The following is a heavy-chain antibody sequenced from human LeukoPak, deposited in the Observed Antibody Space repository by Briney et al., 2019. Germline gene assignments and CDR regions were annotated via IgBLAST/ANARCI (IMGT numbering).Heavy chain of an antibody. CDR1: GFTFSSYS. Sequence: GGSLRLSCAASGFTFSSYSMNWVRQAPGKGLEWVSSISSSSSYIYYADSVKGRFTISRDNAKNLLYLQMNSLRAEDTAVYYCARPIVVVYDAFDIWGQGTMVTVSS. D-gene: IGHD3-22*01. CDR2: ISSSSSYI. J-gene: IGHJ3*02. V-gene: IGHV3-21*01. CDR3: ARPIVVVYDAFDI.